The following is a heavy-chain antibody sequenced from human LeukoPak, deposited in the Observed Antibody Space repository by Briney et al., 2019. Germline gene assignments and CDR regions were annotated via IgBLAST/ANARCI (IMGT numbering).Heavy chain of an antibody. J-gene: IGHJ4*02. V-gene: IGHV3-30*18. CDR3: AKDIEPSIAAAGAFGY. CDR1: GFTFSSYG. D-gene: IGHD6-13*01. Sequence: GRSLRLSCAASGFTFSSYGMHWVRQAPGKGLEWVAVISYDGSNKYYADSVKGRFTISRDNSKNTLYLQMNSLRAEDTALYYCAKDIEPSIAAAGAFGYWGQGTLVTVSS. CDR2: ISYDGSNK.